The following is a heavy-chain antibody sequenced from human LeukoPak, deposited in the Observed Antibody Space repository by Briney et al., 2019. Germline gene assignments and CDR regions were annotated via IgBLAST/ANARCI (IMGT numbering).Heavy chain of an antibody. V-gene: IGHV3-7*01. Sequence: GGSLRLSCAASGFTFSSYWMHWVRQVPGKGPEWVASIKEDGSEKNYVDSVKGRFTISRDNGKNSLYVQINSLRAEDTAVYYCARRLAVAGAGDYWGQGTLVTVSS. J-gene: IGHJ4*02. CDR1: GFTFSSYW. CDR2: IKEDGSEK. CDR3: ARRLAVAGAGDY. D-gene: IGHD6-19*01.